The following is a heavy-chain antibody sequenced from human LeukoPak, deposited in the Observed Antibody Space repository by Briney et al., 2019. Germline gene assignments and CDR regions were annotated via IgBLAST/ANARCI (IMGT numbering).Heavy chain of an antibody. Sequence: PSQTLSLTCTVSGGSISSGSYYWSWIRQPAGKGLEWIGRIYTSGSTNYNPSLKSRVTIPVDTSKNQFSLKLSSVTAADTAVYYCASTIFGVVGPYYYYYYGMDVWGQGTTVTVSS. CDR1: GGSISSGSYY. CDR2: IYTSGST. J-gene: IGHJ6*02. V-gene: IGHV4-61*02. CDR3: ASTIFGVVGPYYYYYYGMDV. D-gene: IGHD3-3*01.